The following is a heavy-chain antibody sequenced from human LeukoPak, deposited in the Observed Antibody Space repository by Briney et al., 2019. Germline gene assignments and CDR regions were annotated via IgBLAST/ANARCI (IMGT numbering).Heavy chain of an antibody. CDR1: GGSISSYY. V-gene: IGHV4-59*01. J-gene: IGHJ3*02. CDR2: LYNTGST. D-gene: IGHD1-26*01. Sequence: SETLSLTCTVSGGSISSYYWIWMRQPPGKGLEWIGYLYNTGSTNYNPSLKSRLTISVDMSKSQLSLKLSSVTAADTAVYYCARGVTRPLDAFDIWGQGTMVTVSS. CDR3: ARGVTRPLDAFDI.